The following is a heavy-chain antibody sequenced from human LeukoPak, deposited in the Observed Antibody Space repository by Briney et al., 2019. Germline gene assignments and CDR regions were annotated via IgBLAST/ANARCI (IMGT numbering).Heavy chain of an antibody. V-gene: IGHV4-34*01. Sequence: SETLSLTCAVYGGSFSGYYWSWIRQPPGKGLEWIGEINHSGSTNYNPSLKSRVTISVDTSKNRFSLKLSSVTAADTAVYYCARSLYCSSTSCYENGNWFDPWGQGTLVTVSS. J-gene: IGHJ5*02. CDR1: GGSFSGYY. CDR3: ARSLYCSSTSCYENGNWFDP. D-gene: IGHD2-2*01. CDR2: INHSGST.